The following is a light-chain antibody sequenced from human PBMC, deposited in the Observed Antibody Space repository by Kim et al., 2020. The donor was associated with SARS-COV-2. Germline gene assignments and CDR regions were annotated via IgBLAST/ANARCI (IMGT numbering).Light chain of an antibody. J-gene: IGLJ1*01. CDR2: DVS. CDR1: SSDGGYNS. Sequence: PGQSVTISCTGTSSDGGYNSVSWYQQHPGKAPKLMIYDVSKRPSGVPDRFSGSKSGNTASLTISGLQAEDEADYYCCSYAGSYTYVFGTGTKVTVL. V-gene: IGLV2-11*01. CDR3: CSYAGSYTYV.